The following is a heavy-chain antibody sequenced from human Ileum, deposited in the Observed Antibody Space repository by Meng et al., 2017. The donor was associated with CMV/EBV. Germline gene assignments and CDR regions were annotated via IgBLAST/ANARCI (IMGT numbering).Heavy chain of an antibody. CDR2: IHYDGSEK. V-gene: IGHV3-30*02. Sequence: VQLVDSGGGVVQPGGSLRLSCAASEFTFGSYGMHWVRQAPGKGLEWVAFIHYDGSEKYYGDSVKGRFTISRDNSKNTVFLQMKSLRTEDTAVYFCAKDRFSSSSTIDYWGQGTLVTVSS. CDR1: EFTFGSYG. CDR3: AKDRFSSSSTIDY. D-gene: IGHD6-6*01. J-gene: IGHJ4*02.